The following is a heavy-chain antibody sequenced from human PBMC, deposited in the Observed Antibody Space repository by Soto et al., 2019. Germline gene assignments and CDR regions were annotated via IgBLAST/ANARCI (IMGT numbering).Heavy chain of an antibody. Sequence: GGSLRLSCAASGFTFSSYAMHWVRQAPGKGLEWVAVISYDGSNKYYADSVKGRFTISRDNSKNTLYLQTNSLRAEDTAVYYCAATAIWFGELWLDYWGQGTLVTVSS. CDR2: ISYDGSNK. CDR3: AATAIWFGELWLDY. V-gene: IGHV3-30-3*01. D-gene: IGHD3-10*01. J-gene: IGHJ4*02. CDR1: GFTFSSYA.